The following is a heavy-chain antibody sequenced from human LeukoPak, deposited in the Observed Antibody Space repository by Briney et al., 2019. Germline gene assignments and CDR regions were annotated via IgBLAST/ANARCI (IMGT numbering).Heavy chain of an antibody. V-gene: IGHV1-69*04. J-gene: IGHJ6*02. CDR3: ASLYCSITSCYQPSGGMDV. CDR1: GGTFSSYA. CDR2: IIPIFGIA. Sequence: SVKVSCKASGGTFSSYAISWVRQAPGQGLEWMGRIIPIFGIANYAQKFQGRVTITADKSTSTAYMELSSLRSEDTAVYYCASLYCSITSCYQPSGGMDVWGQGTTVTVSS. D-gene: IGHD2-2*01.